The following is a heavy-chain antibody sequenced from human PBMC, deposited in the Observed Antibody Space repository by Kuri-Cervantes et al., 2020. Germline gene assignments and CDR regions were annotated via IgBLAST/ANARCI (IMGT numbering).Heavy chain of an antibody. CDR2: IIPIFGTA. V-gene: IGHV1-69*13. D-gene: IGHD3-10*01. Sequence: SVKVSCKASGGTFSSYAISWVRQAPGQGLEWMGGIIPIFGTANYAQKFQGRVTITADESTSTAYMELSSLRSEDTAVYYCARARYYYGSGRGRVFDYWGQGTLVTVSS. CDR3: ARARYYYGSGRGRVFDY. J-gene: IGHJ4*02. CDR1: GGTFSSYA.